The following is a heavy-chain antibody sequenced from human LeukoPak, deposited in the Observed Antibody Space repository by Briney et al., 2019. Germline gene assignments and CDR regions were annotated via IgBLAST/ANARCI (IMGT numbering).Heavy chain of an antibody. D-gene: IGHD3-22*01. CDR1: GFIFSGYW. CDR2: IRQDGSEK. J-gene: IGHJ4*02. CDR3: GGDRYYFDSSGYYSTDY. V-gene: IGHV3-7*01. Sequence: GGSLRLSCAASGFIFSGYWMSWVRQAPGTGLEWVANIRQDGSEKYYVDSVKGRFTISRDNAKNSLYLQMNSLRAEDTAVYFCGGDRYYFDSSGYYSTDYWGQGTLVTVSS.